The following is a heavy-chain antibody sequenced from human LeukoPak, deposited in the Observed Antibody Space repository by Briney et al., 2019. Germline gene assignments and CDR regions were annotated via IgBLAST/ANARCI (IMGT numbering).Heavy chain of an antibody. Sequence: SETLSLTCTVSGYSITSDYYWGWIRQSPGKGLEWIGSIYHSGVTYFNPSLKSRITLSIDTSKNQFSLQLSSVTAADTALYYCVRSGPYIKEGIDYCGQGTLVTVSS. CDR1: GYSITSDYY. V-gene: IGHV4-38-2*02. CDR3: VRSGPYIKEGIDY. J-gene: IGHJ4*01. CDR2: IYHSGVT. D-gene: IGHD1-26*01.